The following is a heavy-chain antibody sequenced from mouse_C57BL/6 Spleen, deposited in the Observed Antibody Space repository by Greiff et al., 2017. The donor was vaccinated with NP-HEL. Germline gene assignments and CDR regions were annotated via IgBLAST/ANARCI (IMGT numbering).Heavy chain of an antibody. V-gene: IGHV1-20*01. CDR2: INPYNGDT. Sequence: EVQLQQSGPELVKPGDSVKISCKASGYSFTGYFMNWVMQSHGKSLEWIGRINPYNGDTFYNQKFKGKATLTVDKSSSTAHMELRSLTSEDSAVYYCAREVYDGYYSYWYFDVWGTGTTVTVSS. CDR1: GYSFTGYF. J-gene: IGHJ1*03. CDR3: AREVYDGYYSYWYFDV. D-gene: IGHD2-3*01.